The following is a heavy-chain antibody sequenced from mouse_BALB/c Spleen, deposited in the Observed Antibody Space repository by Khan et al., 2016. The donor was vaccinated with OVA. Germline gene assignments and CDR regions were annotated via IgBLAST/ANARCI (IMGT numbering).Heavy chain of an antibody. V-gene: IGHV1-7*01. CDR2: INPSTGYT. CDR1: GYTFINYW. D-gene: IGHD1-1*01. Sequence: QVRLQQSGAELAKPGASVKMSCKASGYTFINYWILWVKQRPGQGLEWIGYINPSTGYTEYNQNFKDKATLTADKSSSTAYMQLSSLTSEDSAVYYCARRGLRWDFDYWGQGNTLTGSS. CDR3: ARRGLRWDFDY. J-gene: IGHJ2*01.